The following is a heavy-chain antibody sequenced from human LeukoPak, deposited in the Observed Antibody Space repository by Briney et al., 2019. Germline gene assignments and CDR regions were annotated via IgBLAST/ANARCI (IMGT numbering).Heavy chain of an antibody. CDR3: VKDLSRVSSVGY. CDR1: GFTFSSYA. V-gene: IGHV3-64D*06. J-gene: IGHJ4*02. Sequence: GGALRLSCSASGFTFSSYAMHWVRQAPGKGLEYVSAIRSNGGSTYYADSVKGRFTISRDNSKNTLYLQMSSLRAEDTAVYYCVKDLSRVSSVGYWGQGTLVTVAT. CDR2: IRSNGGST. D-gene: IGHD6-19*01.